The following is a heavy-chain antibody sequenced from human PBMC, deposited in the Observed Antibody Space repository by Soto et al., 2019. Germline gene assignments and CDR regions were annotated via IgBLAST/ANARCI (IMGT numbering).Heavy chain of an antibody. D-gene: IGHD2-21*02. CDR2: IYYSGST. CDR3: ARHQGSYCGGDCYGYYYYGMDV. Sequence: PSETLSLTYTFSGGPISIRSPNWGWTPPPPVKGLEWIGSIYYSGSTYYNPSLKSRVTISVDTSKNQFSLKLSSVTAADTAVYYCARHQGSYCGGDCYGYYYYGMDVWGQGTTVS. V-gene: IGHV4-39*01. J-gene: IGHJ6*02. CDR1: GGPISIRSPN.